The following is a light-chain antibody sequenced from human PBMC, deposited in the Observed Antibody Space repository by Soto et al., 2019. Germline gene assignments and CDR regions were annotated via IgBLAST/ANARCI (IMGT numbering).Light chain of an antibody. Sequence: QSVLTQPASVSGSPGQSITISCTGTSSDVGSYNLVSWYQQHPGKAPKFMIYEGSKRPSGVSHRFSGSTSGNTASLTISGLQAEDEADYYCCSYAGSSIHVVFGGGTKLTVL. CDR3: CSYAGSSIHVV. CDR2: EGS. CDR1: SSDVGSYNL. V-gene: IGLV2-23*01. J-gene: IGLJ2*01.